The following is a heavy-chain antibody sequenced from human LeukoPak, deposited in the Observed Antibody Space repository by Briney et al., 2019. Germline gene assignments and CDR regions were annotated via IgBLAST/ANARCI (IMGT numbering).Heavy chain of an antibody. CDR3: ARGWNYAFRFDY. Sequence: PGGSLRLSCAASGFTFSDYWMTWVRQAPGKGLEWVAHIKQDGSEKYYVDSVKGRFTISRDNAKNLVYLQMNRLRAEDTAVYFCARGWNYAFRFDYWGQGALVSVCS. V-gene: IGHV3-7*01. J-gene: IGHJ4*02. D-gene: IGHD1-7*01. CDR1: GFTFSDYW. CDR2: IKQDGSEK.